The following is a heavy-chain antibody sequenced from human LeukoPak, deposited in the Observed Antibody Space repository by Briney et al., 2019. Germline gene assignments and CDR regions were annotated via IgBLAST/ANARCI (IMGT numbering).Heavy chain of an antibody. Sequence: GGSLRLSCAASGFTFSDYYMSWIRQAPGKGLEWVSYISSSGSTIYYADSVKGRFTISRDNAKNSLYLQMNSLRAEDTAVYYCARGDPAGGVENYYMDVWGKGTTVTVSS. V-gene: IGHV3-11*04. J-gene: IGHJ6*03. CDR1: GFTFSDYY. CDR2: ISSSGSTI. CDR3: ARGDPAGGVENYYMDV. D-gene: IGHD2-21*01.